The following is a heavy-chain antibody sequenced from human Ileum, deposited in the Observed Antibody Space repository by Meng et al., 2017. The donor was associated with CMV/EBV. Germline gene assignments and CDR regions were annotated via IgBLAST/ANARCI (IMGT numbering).Heavy chain of an antibody. CDR3: ARYCSGGSCYSGRHNWFDP. CDR1: GGSISSYY. D-gene: IGHD2-15*01. J-gene: IGHJ5*02. CDR2: IYTSGST. V-gene: IGHV4-4*07. Sequence: VQLEESGPGLVKPSETLSLTCTVSGGSISSYYWSWIRQPAGKGLEWIGRIYTSGSTNYNPSLKSRVTMSVDTSKNQFSLKLGSVTAADTAVYYCARYCSGGSCYSGRHNWFDPWGQGTLVTVSS.